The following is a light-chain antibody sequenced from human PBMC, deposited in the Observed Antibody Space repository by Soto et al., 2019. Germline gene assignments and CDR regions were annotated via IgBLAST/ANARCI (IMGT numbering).Light chain of an antibody. Sequence: IQWTHSPSSLSASVLYRVTITFLASQDIAIYLAWYQQKPGEAPKLLIYAASTLYGGVPSRFSGSGSGTEFTLTISRLQPEDFATYYCLQHNSYPLTFGPGTKVDIK. J-gene: IGKJ3*01. CDR1: QDIAIY. CDR2: AAS. V-gene: IGKV1-9*01. CDR3: LQHNSYPLT.